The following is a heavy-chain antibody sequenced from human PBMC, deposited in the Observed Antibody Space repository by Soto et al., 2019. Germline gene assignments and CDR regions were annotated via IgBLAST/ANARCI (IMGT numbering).Heavy chain of an antibody. Sequence: SVKVSCKASGGTFSSYAISWVRQAPGQGLEWMGGIIPIFGTANYAQKFQGRVTITADESTSTAYMELSSLRSEDTAVYYCARADRAYCGGDCYFWWFDPWGQGTLVTVSS. CDR3: ARADRAYCGGDCYFWWFDP. D-gene: IGHD2-21*02. CDR1: GGTFSSYA. CDR2: IIPIFGTA. J-gene: IGHJ5*02. V-gene: IGHV1-69*13.